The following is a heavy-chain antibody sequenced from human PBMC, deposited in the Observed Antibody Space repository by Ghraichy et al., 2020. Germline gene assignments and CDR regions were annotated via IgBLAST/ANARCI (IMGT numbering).Heavy chain of an antibody. J-gene: IGHJ4*02. CDR1: GGSISSSSYY. CDR3: ARHLVNWGARGPTIDY. Sequence: SETLSLTCTVSGGSISSSSYYWGWIRQPPGKGLEWIGSISYSGSTYYNPSLKSRVTISVDTPKNQFSLKLSSVTAADTAVYYCARHLVNWGARGPTIDYWRQGTVVIVSS. CDR2: ISYSGST. V-gene: IGHV4-39*01. D-gene: IGHD7-27*01.